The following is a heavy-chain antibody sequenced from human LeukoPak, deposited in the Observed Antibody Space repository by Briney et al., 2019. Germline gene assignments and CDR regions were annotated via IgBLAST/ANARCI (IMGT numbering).Heavy chain of an antibody. J-gene: IGHJ4*02. D-gene: IGHD1-26*01. CDR1: SGSISSSSYY. CDR2: IYYSGST. CDR3: ARLGSGNDFDY. Sequence: SETLSLTCTVYSGSISSSSYYWGWIRQPPGKGLEWIGSIYYSGSTYYNPSLKSRVTISVDTSKNQFSLKLSSVTAADTAVYYCARLGSGNDFDYWGQGTLVTVFS. V-gene: IGHV4-39*01.